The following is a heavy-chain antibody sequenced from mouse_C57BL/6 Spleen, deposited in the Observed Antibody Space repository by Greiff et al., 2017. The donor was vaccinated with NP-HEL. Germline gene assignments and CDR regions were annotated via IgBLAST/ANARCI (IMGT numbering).Heavy chain of an antibody. Sequence: EVQVVESGGGLVQPGGSLSLSCAASGFTFTDYYMSWVRQPPGKALEWLGFIRNKANGYTTEYSASVKGRFTISRDNSQSILYLQMNALRAEDSATYYCARSRPFAYWGQGTLVTVSA. CDR3: ARSRPFAY. J-gene: IGHJ3*01. CDR1: GFTFTDYY. V-gene: IGHV7-3*01. CDR2: IRNKANGYTT.